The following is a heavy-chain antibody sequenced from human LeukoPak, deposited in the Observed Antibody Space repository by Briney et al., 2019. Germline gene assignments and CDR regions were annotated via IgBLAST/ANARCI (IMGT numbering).Heavy chain of an antibody. CDR2: ISASGGST. V-gene: IGHV3-23*01. CDR3: AKQVKGDRWYSIRYHMDV. Sequence: GGSLRLSCAASGFTFSRSDMNWVRQAPGKGLEWVSSISASGGSTYYADSVKGRLTISRDNSKNTVYLQMSSLRADDTAVYYCAKQVKGDRWYSIRYHMDVWGKGTTVIISS. D-gene: IGHD2-15*01. J-gene: IGHJ6*03. CDR1: GFTFSRSD.